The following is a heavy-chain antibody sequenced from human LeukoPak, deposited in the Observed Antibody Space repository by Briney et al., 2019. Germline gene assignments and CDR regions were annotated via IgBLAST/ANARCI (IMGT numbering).Heavy chain of an antibody. CDR2: IRSKTHNYAT. CDR3: TKIIG. CDR1: GFTFSASA. D-gene: IGHD3-16*02. Sequence: GGSLRLSCAASGFTFSASALHWVRQASGKGLEWVARIRSKTHNYATAYAASVEGRFTISRDDSKNTAYLQMNNLKTEDTAIYYCTKIIGWGQGTLVTVSS. V-gene: IGHV3-73*01. J-gene: IGHJ4*02.